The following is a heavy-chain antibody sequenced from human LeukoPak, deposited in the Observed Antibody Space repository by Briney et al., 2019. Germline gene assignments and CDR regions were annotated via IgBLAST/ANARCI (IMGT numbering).Heavy chain of an antibody. Sequence: SETLSLTCTVSGGSISSYYWSWTRQPAGKGLEWVGRIYTSGSTNYNPSLKSRVTMSVDTSKNQFSLKLSSVTAADTAVYYCARNEVVYNYYYYMDVWGKGTTVTVSS. CDR2: IYTSGST. J-gene: IGHJ6*03. CDR3: ARNEVVYNYYYYMDV. D-gene: IGHD2-21*01. CDR1: GGSISSYY. V-gene: IGHV4-4*07.